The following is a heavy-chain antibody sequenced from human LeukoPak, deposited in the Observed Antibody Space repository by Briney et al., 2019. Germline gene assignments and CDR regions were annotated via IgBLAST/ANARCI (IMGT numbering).Heavy chain of an antibody. V-gene: IGHV5-51*01. Sequence: GESLKISCKGSGYSFTSYWIGCVRQMAGKGLEWMGISYPGDSDTRYSASFQGQVTISAHKSISTAYLQWSSLKASDTAMYYCARLLPSSSWTPGWFDPWGQGTLVTVSS. CDR2: SYPGDSDT. D-gene: IGHD6-13*01. CDR3: ARLLPSSSWTPGWFDP. CDR1: GYSFTSYW. J-gene: IGHJ5*02.